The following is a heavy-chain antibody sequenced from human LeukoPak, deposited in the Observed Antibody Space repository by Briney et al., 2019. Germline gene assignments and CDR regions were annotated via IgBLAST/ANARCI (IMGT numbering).Heavy chain of an antibody. D-gene: IGHD3-9*01. J-gene: IGHJ4*02. Sequence: GGSLRLSCAASGFTFSSYAMSWVRQAPGKGLEWVSAISGSGGSTYYADSVKGRFTISRDNSKNTLYLQMNSLRAEDTAIYYCARDGYNILTGYFDYWGQGTLVTVSS. CDR3: ARDGYNILTGYFDY. CDR2: ISGSGGST. V-gene: IGHV3-23*01. CDR1: GFTFSSYA.